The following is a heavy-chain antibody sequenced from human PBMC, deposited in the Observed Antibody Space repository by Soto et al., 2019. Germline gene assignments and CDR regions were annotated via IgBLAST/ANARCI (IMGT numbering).Heavy chain of an antibody. Sequence: ASVKVSCKASGYTFTGYYMHWVRQAPGQGLEWMGWINPNSGGTNYAQKFQGRVTMTRDTSISTAYMELSRLRSDDTALYYCARVHQWPSAYYYYYYGMDVWGQGTTVTVSS. V-gene: IGHV1-2*02. D-gene: IGHD6-19*01. CDR3: ARVHQWPSAYYYYYYGMDV. CDR2: INPNSGGT. CDR1: GYTFTGYY. J-gene: IGHJ6*02.